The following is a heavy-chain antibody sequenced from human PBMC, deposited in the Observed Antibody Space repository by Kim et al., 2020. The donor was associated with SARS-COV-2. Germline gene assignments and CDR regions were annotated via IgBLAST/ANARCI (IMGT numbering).Heavy chain of an antibody. J-gene: IGHJ5*02. D-gene: IGHD3-10*01. V-gene: IGHV3-48*03. Sequence: DSWNGRFTLSRDNAKNSMYLQLNSLRAEDTAVYYCAGDDGEGFWAGWFDPWGQGTLVTVSS. CDR3: AGDDGEGFWAGWFDP.